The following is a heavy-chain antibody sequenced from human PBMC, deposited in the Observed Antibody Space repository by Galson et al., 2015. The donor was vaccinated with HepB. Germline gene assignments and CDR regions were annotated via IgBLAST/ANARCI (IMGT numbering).Heavy chain of an antibody. CDR3: ARLPDTENFDY. D-gene: IGHD1-14*01. Sequence: SVKVSCKASGGTFSSYAISWVRQAPGQGLEWMGRIIPILGIANYAQKFQGRVTITADKSTSTAYMELSSLRSEDTAVYYCARLPDTENFDYWGQGTLVTVSS. CDR1: GGTFSSYA. J-gene: IGHJ4*02. V-gene: IGHV1-69*04. CDR2: IIPILGIA.